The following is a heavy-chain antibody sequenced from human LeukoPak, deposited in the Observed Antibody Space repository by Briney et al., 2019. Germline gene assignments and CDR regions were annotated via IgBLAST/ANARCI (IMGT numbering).Heavy chain of an antibody. CDR2: ISAYNGNT. Sequence: EASVKVSCKASGGTFSSYAISWVRQAPGQGLEWMGWISAYNGNTNYAQKLQGRVTMTTDTSTSTAYMELRSLRSDDTAVYYCATTRFLEWYFDYWGQGTLVTVSS. CDR3: ATTRFLEWYFDY. D-gene: IGHD3-3*01. V-gene: IGHV1-18*01. J-gene: IGHJ4*02. CDR1: GGTFSSYA.